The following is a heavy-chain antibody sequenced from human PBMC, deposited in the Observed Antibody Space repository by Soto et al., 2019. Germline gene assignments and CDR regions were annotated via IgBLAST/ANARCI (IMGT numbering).Heavy chain of an antibody. J-gene: IGHJ4*02. CDR1: GGSISSSNW. Sequence: QVQLQESGPGLVKPSGTLSLTCAVSGGSISSSNWWSWVRQPPGKGLAWIGEIYHSGSTNYNPPLKTRVTISVDKSKIQFPLKLSSVTAVDTAVYYCATSAHPMVRGVMGYWGQGTLVTVSS. V-gene: IGHV4-4*02. D-gene: IGHD3-10*01. CDR2: IYHSGST. CDR3: ATSAHPMVRGVMGY.